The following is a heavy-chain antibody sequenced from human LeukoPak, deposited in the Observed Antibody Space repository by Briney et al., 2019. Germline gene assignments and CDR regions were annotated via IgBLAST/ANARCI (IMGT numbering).Heavy chain of an antibody. CDR2: ISGSGGST. J-gene: IGHJ5*02. V-gene: IGHV3-23*01. Sequence: PGGSLRLSCAASGFTFSSYGTTWVRQAPGKGLEWVSGISGSGGSTYYADSVKGRFTISRDNSKNTLYLQMNSLRAEDTAVYYCAKAIRIFGVAAFDPWGQGTLVTVSS. D-gene: IGHD3-3*01. CDR3: AKAIRIFGVAAFDP. CDR1: GFTFSSYG.